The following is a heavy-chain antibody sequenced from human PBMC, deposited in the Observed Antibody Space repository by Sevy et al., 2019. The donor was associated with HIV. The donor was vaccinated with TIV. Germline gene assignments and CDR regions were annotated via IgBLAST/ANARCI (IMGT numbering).Heavy chain of an antibody. V-gene: IGHV3-30-3*01. CDR1: GFTFSSYA. D-gene: IGHD4-17*01. CDR2: ISYDGSNK. Sequence: QPGGSLRLSCAASGFTFSSYAMHWVRQAPGKGLEWVAVISYDGSNKYYADSVKGRFTISRDNSKNTLYLQMNSLRAEDTAVYYCARDWDYGDYPKYYYYYMDVWGKGTTVTVSS. J-gene: IGHJ6*03. CDR3: ARDWDYGDYPKYYYYYMDV.